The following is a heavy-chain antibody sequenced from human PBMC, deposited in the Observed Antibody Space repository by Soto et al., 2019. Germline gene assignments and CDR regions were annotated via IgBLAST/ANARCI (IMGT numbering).Heavy chain of an antibody. J-gene: IGHJ4*02. V-gene: IGHV4-31*03. CDR3: ARSSGWHFDS. CDR2: IYYRGST. D-gene: IGHD6-19*01. CDR1: SGSISSGGYY. Sequence: QVQLQESGPGLVKPSQTLSLTCTVSSGSISSGGYYWSWIRQHPGKGLEWIGYIYYRGSTYYNPSLQMRVIMALDTSKKQLSLKLSSVTAADTAVYYCARSSGWHFDSWGQGSLATVSS.